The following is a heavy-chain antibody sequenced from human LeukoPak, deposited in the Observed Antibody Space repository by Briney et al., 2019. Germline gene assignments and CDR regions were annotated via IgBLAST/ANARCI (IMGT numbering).Heavy chain of an antibody. D-gene: IGHD3-10*01. J-gene: IGHJ5*02. CDR1: GGPFSGYY. Sequence: SETLSLTCAVYGGPFSGYYWSWIRQPPGKGLEWIGEINHSGSTNYNPSLKRRVTISVDTSKNQFSLKLSSVTAADTAVYYCAREVLLWFGELSYNWFDPWGQGTLVTVSS. CDR2: INHSGST. V-gene: IGHV4-34*01. CDR3: AREVLLWFGELSYNWFDP.